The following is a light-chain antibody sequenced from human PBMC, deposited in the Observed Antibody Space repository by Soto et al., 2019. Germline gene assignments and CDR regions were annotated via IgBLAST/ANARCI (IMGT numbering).Light chain of an antibody. CDR1: SSDVGGYNY. Sequence: QSALTQPASVSGSPGQSITISGTGTSSDVGGYNYVSWYQQHPGKAPKLMIYEVSNRPSGVSNRFSGSKSGNTASLTISGLQAEDESDYYCISYTRTSTLEVFGGGTKLTVL. CDR2: EVS. CDR3: ISYTRTSTLEV. J-gene: IGLJ3*02. V-gene: IGLV2-14*01.